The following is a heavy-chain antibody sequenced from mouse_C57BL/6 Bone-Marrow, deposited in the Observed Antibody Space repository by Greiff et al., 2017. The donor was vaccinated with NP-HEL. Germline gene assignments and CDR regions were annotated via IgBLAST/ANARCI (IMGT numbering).Heavy chain of an antibody. CDR2: IYPGNSDT. CDR1: GYTFTSYW. Sequence: QLQQSGTVLARPGASVKMSCKTSGYTFTSYWMHWVKQRPGQGLEWIGAIYPGNSDTSYNQKFKGKAKLTAVTSASTAYMELSSLTNEDSAVYYCTRGYYGSSHRYFDVWGTGTTVTVSS. D-gene: IGHD1-1*01. V-gene: IGHV1-5*01. J-gene: IGHJ1*03. CDR3: TRGYYGSSHRYFDV.